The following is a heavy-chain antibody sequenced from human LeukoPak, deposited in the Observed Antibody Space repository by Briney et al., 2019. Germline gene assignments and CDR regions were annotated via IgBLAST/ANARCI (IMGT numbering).Heavy chain of an antibody. Sequence: SETLSLTCTVSGGSISSYYWSWIRQPAGKGLEWIGRIYTSGSTNYNPSLKSRVTMSVDTSKNQFSLKLSSVTAADTAVYCCARDRDRSQGIRWFDPWGQGTLVTVSS. CDR2: IYTSGST. D-gene: IGHD6-13*01. CDR1: GGSISSYY. CDR3: ARDRDRSQGIRWFDP. J-gene: IGHJ5*02. V-gene: IGHV4-4*07.